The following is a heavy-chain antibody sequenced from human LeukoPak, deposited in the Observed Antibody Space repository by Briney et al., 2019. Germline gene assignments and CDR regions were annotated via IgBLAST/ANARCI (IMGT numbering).Heavy chain of an antibody. J-gene: IGHJ4*02. Sequence: PSETLSLTCTVSGGSISSYYWSWIRQPPGKGLEWIGYIYYSGSTNYNPSLKSRVTISVDTSKNQFSLKLSSVTAADTAVYYCARLGDSEKWGFDYWGQGTLVTVSS. D-gene: IGHD3-10*01. CDR2: IYYSGST. V-gene: IGHV4-59*08. CDR3: ARLGDSEKWGFDY. CDR1: GGSISSYY.